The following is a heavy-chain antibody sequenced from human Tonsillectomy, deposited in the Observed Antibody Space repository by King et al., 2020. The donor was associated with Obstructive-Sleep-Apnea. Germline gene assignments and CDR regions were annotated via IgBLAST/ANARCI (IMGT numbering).Heavy chain of an antibody. J-gene: IGHJ4*02. CDR2: IYYSGST. Sequence: VQLQESGPGLVKPSETLSLTCTVSGGSISSYYWSWIRQPPGKGLESIGYIYYSGSTNYNPSLKSRVTISVDTSKNQFSLKLSSVTAADTAVYYCASSPVGYCSSTSCYSNYFDYWGQGTLVTVSS. CDR1: GGSISSYY. V-gene: IGHV4-59*01. CDR3: ASSPVGYCSSTSCYSNYFDY. D-gene: IGHD2-2*01.